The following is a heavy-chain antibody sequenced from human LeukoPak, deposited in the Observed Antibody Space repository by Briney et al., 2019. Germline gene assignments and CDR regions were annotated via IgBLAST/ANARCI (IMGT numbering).Heavy chain of an antibody. Sequence: GGSLRLSCAASGFTFNRYAMYWVRQAPGRGLEWVAVISYDGSNIHYADSVEGRFTISRDNSKSTLYLQVNSLSAEDTAIYCCARDKGWLDAFDIWGQGTMVTVSS. CDR1: GFTFNRYA. J-gene: IGHJ3*02. D-gene: IGHD3-22*01. CDR2: ISYDGSNI. V-gene: IGHV3-30-3*01. CDR3: ARDKGWLDAFDI.